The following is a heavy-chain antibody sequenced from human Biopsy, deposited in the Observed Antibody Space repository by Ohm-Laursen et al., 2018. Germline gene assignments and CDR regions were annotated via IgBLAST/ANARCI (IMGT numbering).Heavy chain of an antibody. CDR2: IFNRANT. D-gene: IGHD3-22*01. Sequence: TLSLTCTVSGGSISSGGSYWSWIRQRPGKGLEWIGYIFNRANTYYNPSLKNLITISGDTSKNQFSLKLDSVTAADTAVYYSARGDYFDSNGYFWFDPWGQGTLVTVSS. CDR3: ARGDYFDSNGYFWFDP. V-gene: IGHV4-31*01. CDR1: GGSISSGGSY. J-gene: IGHJ5*02.